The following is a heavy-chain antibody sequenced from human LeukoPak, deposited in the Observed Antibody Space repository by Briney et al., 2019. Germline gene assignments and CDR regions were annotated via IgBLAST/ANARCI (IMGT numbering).Heavy chain of an antibody. Sequence: GESLKISCKGSGYSFTSYWIGWVRQMPGKGLEWMGIIYPGDSDTRYSPSFQGQVTISADKSISTAYLQWSSLKASDTAMYYCAITGYCSGTSCRMETEYFQHWGQGTLVTVSS. D-gene: IGHD2-2*01. CDR1: GYSFTSYW. V-gene: IGHV5-51*01. CDR2: IYPGDSDT. J-gene: IGHJ1*01. CDR3: AITGYCSGTSCRMETEYFQH.